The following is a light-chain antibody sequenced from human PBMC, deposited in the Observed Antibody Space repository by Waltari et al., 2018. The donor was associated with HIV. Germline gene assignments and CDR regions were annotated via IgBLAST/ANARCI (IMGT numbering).Light chain of an antibody. CDR3: MQALQSPRT. V-gene: IGKV2-28*01. CDR1: QSLLHSNGYNY. CDR2: LGA. J-gene: IGKJ1*01. Sequence: DIVMTQSPLSLPVTPGEPASISFRSSQSLLHSNGYNYLDWYLQKPGQSPHLLIYLGANRASGGPDRFSGRGSGTDFTLKISRVEAEDVGVYYCMQALQSPRTFGQGTKVEIK.